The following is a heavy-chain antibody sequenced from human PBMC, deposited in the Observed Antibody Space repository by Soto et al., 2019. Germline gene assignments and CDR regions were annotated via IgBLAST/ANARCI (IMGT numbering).Heavy chain of an antibody. CDR3: AREYDILTGYGHFDY. Sequence: SDTLSLTCTVSGGSISSYYWIWIRQPPGKGLEWIGYIYYSGSTNYNPSLKSRVTISVDTSKNQFSLKLSSVTAADTAVYYCAREYDILTGYGHFDYWGQGTLVTVSS. D-gene: IGHD3-9*01. V-gene: IGHV4-59*01. CDR2: IYYSGST. J-gene: IGHJ4*02. CDR1: GGSISSYY.